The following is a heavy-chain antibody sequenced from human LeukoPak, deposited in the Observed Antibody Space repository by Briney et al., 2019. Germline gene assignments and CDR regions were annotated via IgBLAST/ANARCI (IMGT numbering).Heavy chain of an antibody. Sequence: SETLSLTCTVSGGSISSSSYYWGWIRQPPGKGLEWIGSIYYSGSTYYNPSLKSRVTISVDTSKNQFSLKLSSVTAADTAVYYCARYYYDFWSGYRLYNWFDPWGQGTLVTVSS. CDR3: ARYYYDFWSGYRLYNWFDP. J-gene: IGHJ5*02. CDR1: GGSISSSSYY. CDR2: IYYSGST. D-gene: IGHD3-3*01. V-gene: IGHV4-39*01.